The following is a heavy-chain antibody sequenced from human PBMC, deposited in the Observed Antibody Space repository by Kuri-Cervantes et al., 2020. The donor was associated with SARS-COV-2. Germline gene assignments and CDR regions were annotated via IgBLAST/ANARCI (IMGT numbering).Heavy chain of an antibody. V-gene: IGHV4-34*01. CDR1: GGSFSGYY. CDR3: ARGDGRAARLVY. D-gene: IGHD6-6*01. CDR2: INHRGST. J-gene: IGHJ4*02. Sequence: GSLRLSCAVYGGSFSGYYWSWIRQPPGKGLEWIGEINHRGSTNYNPSLKSRVTISVDTSKNQFSLKLSSVTAADTAVYYCARGDGRAARLVYWGQGTLVTVSS.